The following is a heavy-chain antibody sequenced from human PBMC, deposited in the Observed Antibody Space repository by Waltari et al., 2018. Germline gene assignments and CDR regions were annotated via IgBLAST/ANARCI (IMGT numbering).Heavy chain of an antibody. CDR3: ARRVVGEIDY. CDR1: GYSISSGYY. D-gene: IGHD3-16*01. CDR2: IYHSGST. Sequence: QVQLQESGPGLVKPSETLSLTCAVSGYSISSGYYWGWIRQPPGKGLEWIGSIYHSGSTYYNPSLKSRVTISVDTAKNQFSLKLSSVTAADTAVYYCARRVVGEIDYWGQGTLVTVSS. J-gene: IGHJ4*02. V-gene: IGHV4-38-2*01.